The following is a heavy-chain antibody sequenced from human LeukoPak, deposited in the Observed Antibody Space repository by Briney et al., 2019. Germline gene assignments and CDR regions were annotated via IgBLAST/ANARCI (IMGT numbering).Heavy chain of an antibody. V-gene: IGHV1-2*06. CDR1: GYTFTGYY. CDR3: ARATRVVGYSGSYY. Sequence: ASVKVSCKASGYTFTGYYMHWVRQAPGQGLEWIGRINPNSGGTNYAQKFQGRVTMTRDTSISTAYMELSRLRSDDTAVYYCARATRVVGYSGSYYWGQGTLVTVSS. D-gene: IGHD1-26*01. CDR2: INPNSGGT. J-gene: IGHJ4*02.